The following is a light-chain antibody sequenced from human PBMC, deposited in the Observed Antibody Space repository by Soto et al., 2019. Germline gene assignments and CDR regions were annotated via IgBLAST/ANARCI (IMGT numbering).Light chain of an antibody. Sequence: QSALTQPRSVSGSPGQSVTISCTGTSSDVGGYNYVSWYQQHPGKAPKLMIYDVSKRPSGVPDRFSGSKSGNTASLTISGLQAEDEADYYCCSYACSYTSFGTGTKVTVL. CDR2: DVS. CDR3: CSYACSYTS. J-gene: IGLJ1*01. CDR1: SSDVGGYNY. V-gene: IGLV2-11*01.